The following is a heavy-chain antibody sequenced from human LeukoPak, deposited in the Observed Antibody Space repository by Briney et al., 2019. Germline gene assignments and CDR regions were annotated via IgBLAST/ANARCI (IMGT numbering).Heavy chain of an antibody. Sequence: SETLSLTCTVSGASIRTYYWSWLRQPPGKGLEWIGYVYHTGSTNYNPSLKSRVTISVDSSKKQFSLQLNSVIAADTAVYYCARVESNWLVSDRGQGTLVTVSS. J-gene: IGHJ4*02. CDR3: ARVESNWLVSD. V-gene: IGHV4-59*01. CDR2: VYHTGST. CDR1: GASIRTYY. D-gene: IGHD3-9*01.